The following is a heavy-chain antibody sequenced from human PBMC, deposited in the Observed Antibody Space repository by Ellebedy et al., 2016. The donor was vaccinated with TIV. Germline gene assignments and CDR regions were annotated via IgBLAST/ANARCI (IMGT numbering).Heavy chain of an antibody. CDR3: ARMMATLRYNEK. V-gene: IGHV3-48*04. D-gene: IGHD5-24*01. J-gene: IGHJ4*02. CDR2: ITGNSDTI. Sequence: GESLKISCAASGFTFSTYSMNWVRQTPEKGLEWVSYITGNSDTIYYADSVKGRFTISRDNAKNSLYLQMNSLRPEDTAVYYCARMMATLRYNEKWGQGTLVTVSS. CDR1: GFTFSTYS.